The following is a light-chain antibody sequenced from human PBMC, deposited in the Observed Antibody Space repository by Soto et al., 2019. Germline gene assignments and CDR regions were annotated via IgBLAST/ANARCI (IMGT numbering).Light chain of an antibody. CDR3: QQYNNWPGIT. CDR1: QSVSSY. V-gene: IGKV3-11*01. CDR2: EAS. Sequence: EIVLTQSPATLSLSPGERATLSCRASQSVSSYLAWYQQKPGQAPRLLMYEASNRATGIPARFSGGGSGTDFTLTISSLQSEDFAVYYCQQYNNWPGITFGQGARLEIK. J-gene: IGKJ5*01.